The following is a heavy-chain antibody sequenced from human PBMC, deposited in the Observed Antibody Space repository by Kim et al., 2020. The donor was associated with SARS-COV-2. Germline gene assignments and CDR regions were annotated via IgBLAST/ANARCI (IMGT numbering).Heavy chain of an antibody. D-gene: IGHD3-22*01. CDR1: GFTFSSYA. CDR3: AKVMAPKYLYYYDSSGYSFDY. CDR2: ISGSGGST. V-gene: IGHV3-23*01. J-gene: IGHJ4*02. Sequence: GGSLRLSCAASGFTFSSYAMSWVRQAPGKGLEWVSAISGSGGSTYYADSVKGRFTISRDNSKNTLYLQMNSLRAEDTAVYYCAKVMAPKYLYYYDSSGYSFDYWGQGTLVTVSS.